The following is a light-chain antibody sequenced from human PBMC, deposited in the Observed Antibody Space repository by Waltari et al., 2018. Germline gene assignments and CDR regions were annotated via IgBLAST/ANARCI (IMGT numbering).Light chain of an antibody. CDR2: DAS. CDR3: QQFYNSPIT. J-gene: IGKJ5*01. V-gene: IGKV1D-13*01. Sequence: AIQLTQSPSSLPASVGDRVTIPCRARRGISSALAWYQQKPGKAPKFLIYDASTLGSGVPSRFSGSGSGTDFTLTISSLQPEDFATYYCQQFYNSPITFGQGTRLEIK. CDR1: RGISSA.